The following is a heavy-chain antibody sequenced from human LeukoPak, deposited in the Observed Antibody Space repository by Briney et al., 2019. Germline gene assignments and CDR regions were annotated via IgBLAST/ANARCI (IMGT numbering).Heavy chain of an antibody. Sequence: GGSLRLSCAASGFTFSDYYMSWIRQAPGKGLEWVSAISGSGGSTYYADSVKGRFTISRDNAKNSLYLQMNSLRAEDTAVYYCARGQSSGWYIAFDIWGQGTMVTVSS. J-gene: IGHJ3*02. CDR2: ISGSGGST. V-gene: IGHV3-11*04. CDR3: ARGQSSGWYIAFDI. D-gene: IGHD6-19*01. CDR1: GFTFSDYY.